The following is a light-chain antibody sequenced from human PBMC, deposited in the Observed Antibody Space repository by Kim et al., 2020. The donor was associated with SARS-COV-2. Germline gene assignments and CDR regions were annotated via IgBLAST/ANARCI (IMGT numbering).Light chain of an antibody. CDR1: QSVSSN. CDR3: QQYNNWQT. V-gene: IGKV3-15*01. J-gene: IGKJ2*01. CDR2: GAS. Sequence: EIVMTQSPATLSVSPGERATLSCRASQSVSSNLAWYQQKPGQTPRLLIYGASTRATGIPARFSGSGSGTEFTLTISSLQSEDFAVYYCQQYNNWQTFGQGTKLEI.